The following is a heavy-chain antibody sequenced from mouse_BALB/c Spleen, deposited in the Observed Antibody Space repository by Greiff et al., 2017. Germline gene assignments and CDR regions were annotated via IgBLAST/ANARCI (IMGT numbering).Heavy chain of an antibody. CDR2: ISDGGSYT. V-gene: IGHV5-4*02. Sequence: EVMLVESGGGLVKPGGSLKLSCAASGFTFSDYYMYWVRQTPEKRLEWVATISDGGSYTYYPDSVKGRFTISRDNAKNNLYLQMSSLKSEDTAMYYCARDRSTTATNAMDYWGQGTSVTVSS. CDR3: ARDRSTTATNAMDY. CDR1: GFTFSDYY. J-gene: IGHJ4*01. D-gene: IGHD1-2*01.